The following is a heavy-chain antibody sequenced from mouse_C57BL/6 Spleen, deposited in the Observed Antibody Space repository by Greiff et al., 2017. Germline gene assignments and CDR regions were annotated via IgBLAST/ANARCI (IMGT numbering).Heavy chain of an antibody. Sequence: QVQLKQPGAELVKPGASVKVSCKASGYTFTSYWMHWVKQRPGQGLEWIGRIHPSDSDTNYNQKFKGKATLTVDKSSSTAYMQLSSLTSEDSAVYYCAIAYYYGSSYLYFDYWGQGTTLTVSS. J-gene: IGHJ2*01. V-gene: IGHV1-74*01. D-gene: IGHD1-1*01. CDR3: AIAYYYGSSYLYFDY. CDR2: IHPSDSDT. CDR1: GYTFTSYW.